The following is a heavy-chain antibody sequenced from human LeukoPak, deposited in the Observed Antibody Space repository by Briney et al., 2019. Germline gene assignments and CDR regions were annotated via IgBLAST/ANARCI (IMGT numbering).Heavy chain of an antibody. Sequence: GGSLRLSCAASGFTFSSYWMNWVRQAPGKGLERVANIKRDGNEKNYVDSVKGRFSISRDNAKNSLYLQMDSLRAEDTAVYYCAKEGAYPIITYDSWGQGALVTVSS. CDR2: IKRDGNEK. V-gene: IGHV3-7*01. CDR3: AKEGAYPIITYDS. CDR1: GFTFSSYW. D-gene: IGHD3-10*01. J-gene: IGHJ5*01.